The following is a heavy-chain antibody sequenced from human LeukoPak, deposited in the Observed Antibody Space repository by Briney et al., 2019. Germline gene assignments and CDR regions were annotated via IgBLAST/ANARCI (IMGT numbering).Heavy chain of an antibody. Sequence: SKTLSLTCAVYGGSFSGYYWSWIRQPPGKGLEWIGEINHSGSTNYNPSLKSRVTISVDTSKNQFSLKLSSVTAADTAVYYCARVVLRYCSSTSCYRAGRFDYWGQGTLVTVSS. J-gene: IGHJ4*02. CDR1: GGSFSGYY. CDR3: ARVVLRYCSSTSCYRAGRFDY. D-gene: IGHD2-2*01. CDR2: INHSGST. V-gene: IGHV4-34*01.